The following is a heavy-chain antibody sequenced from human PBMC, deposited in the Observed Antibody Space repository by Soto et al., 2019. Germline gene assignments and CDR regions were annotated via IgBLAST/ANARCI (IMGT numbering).Heavy chain of an antibody. CDR2: IIPIFGTA. J-gene: IGHJ6*02. Sequence: QVQLGQSGAEVKKPGSSVKVSCKASGGTFSSYAISWVRQAPGQGLEWMGGIIPIFGTANYAQKFQGRVTIPADESTSTAYMELSSLRSEDTAMYYCARSEDNWNYRDFGIDVWGQGTTVTVSS. D-gene: IGHD1-7*01. CDR1: GGTFSSYA. V-gene: IGHV1-69*01. CDR3: ARSEDNWNYRDFGIDV.